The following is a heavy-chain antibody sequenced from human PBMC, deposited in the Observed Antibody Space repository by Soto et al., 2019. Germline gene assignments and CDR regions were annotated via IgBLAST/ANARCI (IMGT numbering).Heavy chain of an antibody. CDR2: MSYDGSNK. Sequence: GGSLRLSCAASGFTFSSYGMHWVRQAPGKGLEWVAVMSYDGSNKYYADSVKGRFTISRDNSKNTLYLQMNSLRAEDTAVYYCARDPDPIAAAIDYWGQGTLVTVSS. J-gene: IGHJ4*02. CDR3: ARDPDPIAAAIDY. D-gene: IGHD6-13*01. V-gene: IGHV3-30*03. CDR1: GFTFSSYG.